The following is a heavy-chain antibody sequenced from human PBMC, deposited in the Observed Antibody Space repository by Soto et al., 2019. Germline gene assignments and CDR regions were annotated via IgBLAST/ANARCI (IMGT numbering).Heavy chain of an antibody. CDR2: INHSGST. J-gene: IGHJ4*02. V-gene: IGHV4-34*01. Sequence: SETLSLTCAVYGGSFSGYYWSWIRQPPGKGLEWIGEINHSGSTNYNPSLKSRVTISVDTSKNQFSLKLSSVTAADTAVYYCARGYDSSGYYYLRTFDYWGQGTLVTVSA. CDR3: ARGYDSSGYYYLRTFDY. D-gene: IGHD3-22*01. CDR1: GGSFSGYY.